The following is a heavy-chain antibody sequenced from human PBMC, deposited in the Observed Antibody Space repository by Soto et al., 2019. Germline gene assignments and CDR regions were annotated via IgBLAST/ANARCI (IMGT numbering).Heavy chain of an antibody. J-gene: IGHJ3*02. D-gene: IGHD4-17*01. Sequence: VASVKVSCKASGYTFTGYYMHWVRQAPGQGLEWMGWINLNSGGTNYAQKFQGWVTMTRDTSISTAYMELSRLRSDDTAVYYCARLDYGGKGAFDNWGQGTMVTVSS. CDR1: GYTFTGYY. V-gene: IGHV1-2*04. CDR2: INLNSGGT. CDR3: ARLDYGGKGAFDN.